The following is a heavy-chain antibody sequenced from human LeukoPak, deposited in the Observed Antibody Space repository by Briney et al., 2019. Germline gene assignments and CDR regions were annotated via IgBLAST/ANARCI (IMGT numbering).Heavy chain of an antibody. CDR3: ARDSVQSSVLLFY. D-gene: IGHD3-22*01. J-gene: IGHJ4*02. CDR2: ISSSSSYI. V-gene: IGHV3-21*01. Sequence: GSLRLSFSGFWITLRCYSIKLVRPASWKGLGSVPSISSSSSYIYYADSVKGRFTISRDNAKNSLYLQMNSLRGEDTAVYYCARDSVQSSVLLFYWGQGTLVTVSS. CDR1: WITLRCYS.